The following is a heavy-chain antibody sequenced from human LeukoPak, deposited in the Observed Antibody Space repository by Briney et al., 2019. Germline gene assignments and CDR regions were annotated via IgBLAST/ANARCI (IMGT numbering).Heavy chain of an antibody. J-gene: IGHJ4*02. Sequence: GRSLRLSCAASGFTFSSYAMHWVRQAPGKGLEWVAIISSDGSHKFYADSVKGRFTISRDNSKNTLYLQMDSLRAEDTAVYYCARDRTSSGWFFDFWGQGILVTVSS. V-gene: IGHV3-30*03. D-gene: IGHD6-19*01. CDR2: ISSDGSHK. CDR1: GFTFSSYA. CDR3: ARDRTSSGWFFDF.